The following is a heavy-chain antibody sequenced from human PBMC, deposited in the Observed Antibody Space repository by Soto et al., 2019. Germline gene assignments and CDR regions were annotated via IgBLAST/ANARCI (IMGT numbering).Heavy chain of an antibody. CDR1: GSTFSSYW. Sequence: EVQLVESGGGLVQPGGSLRLSCAASGSTFSSYWMSWVRQAPRKGLEWVANIKQDGSEKYYVDSVKGRFTISRDNAKNSLYLQMNSLRAEDTAVYYCARSGYDGNFDYWGQGTLVTVSS. CDR2: IKQDGSEK. D-gene: IGHD5-12*01. CDR3: ARSGYDGNFDY. J-gene: IGHJ4*02. V-gene: IGHV3-7*05.